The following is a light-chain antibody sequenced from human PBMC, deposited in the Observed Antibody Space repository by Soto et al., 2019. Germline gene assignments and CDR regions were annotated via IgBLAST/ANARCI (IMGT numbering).Light chain of an antibody. V-gene: IGLV1-44*01. Sequence: QSVLTQPPSASGTPGQRVTISCSGSSSNIGCNAVNWYQQLPGTAPKLLIYSNNQRPSGVPDRFSGSKSGTSASLAISGLQSEDEADYYCAAWDDSLHGVVFGGGTKLTVL. CDR2: SNN. CDR3: AAWDDSLHGVV. J-gene: IGLJ2*01. CDR1: SSNIGCNA.